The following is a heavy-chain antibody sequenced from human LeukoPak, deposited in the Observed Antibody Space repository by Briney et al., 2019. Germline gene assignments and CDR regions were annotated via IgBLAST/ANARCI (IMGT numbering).Heavy chain of an antibody. CDR2: ISGSGGST. CDR1: GFTFSSYA. D-gene: IGHD2-2*01. Sequence: PGGPLRLSCAASGFTFSSYAMSWVRQAPGKGLEWVSAISGSGGSTYYADSVKGRFTISRDNSKNTLYLQMNSLRAEDTAVYYCAKIGGGDIVVVPAMDVWGKGTTVTVSS. CDR3: AKIGGGDIVVVPAMDV. V-gene: IGHV3-23*01. J-gene: IGHJ6*03.